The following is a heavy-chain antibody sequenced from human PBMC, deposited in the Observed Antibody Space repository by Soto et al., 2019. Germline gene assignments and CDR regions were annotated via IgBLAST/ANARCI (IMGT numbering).Heavy chain of an antibody. CDR3: ARHHTAQDSSSWYVGEWFDP. CDR1: GYTFTSYG. V-gene: IGHV1-18*01. CDR2: SSAYNGNT. J-gene: IGHJ5*02. Sequence: ASVKVSCKASGYTFTSYGISWVRQAPGQGLEWMGWSSAYNGNTNYAQKLQGRVTMNTETSASTAYMELRSLRSDDTDVYYCARHHTAQDSSSWYVGEWFDPWGQGTLVTVSS. D-gene: IGHD6-13*01.